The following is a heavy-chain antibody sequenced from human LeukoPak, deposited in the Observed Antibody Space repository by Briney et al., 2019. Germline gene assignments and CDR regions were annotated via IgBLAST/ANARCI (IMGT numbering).Heavy chain of an antibody. CDR2: INPNSGGT. Sequence: ASVKVSCKASGYTFTGYYMHWVRQAPGQGLERMGWINPNSGGTNYAQKFQGRVTMTRDTSISTAYMELSRLRSDDTAVYYCAREHCSGGSCYHPAEYFQHWGQGTLVTVSS. D-gene: IGHD2-15*01. V-gene: IGHV1-2*02. CDR3: AREHCSGGSCYHPAEYFQH. CDR1: GYTFTGYY. J-gene: IGHJ1*01.